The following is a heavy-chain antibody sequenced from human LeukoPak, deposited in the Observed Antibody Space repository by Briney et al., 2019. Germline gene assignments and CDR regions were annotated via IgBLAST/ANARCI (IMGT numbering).Heavy chain of an antibody. D-gene: IGHD3-10*01. J-gene: IGHJ5*02. V-gene: IGHV4-59*01. CDR3: VRGPYGSSISNWFDP. Sequence: SETPSLTCSVSGGSITGYSWSWIRQTPGKGLEWIGYIYYNGDTHYNPSLNSRLSMSVDTPNKQFSLNLRSVTAADTAVYYCVRGPYGSSISNWFDPWGQGLLVTVSS. CDR1: GGSITGYS. CDR2: IYYNGDT.